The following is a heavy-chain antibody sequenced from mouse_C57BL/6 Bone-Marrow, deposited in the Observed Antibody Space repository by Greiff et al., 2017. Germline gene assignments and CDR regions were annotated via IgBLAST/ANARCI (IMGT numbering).Heavy chain of an antibody. Sequence: QVQLQQSGAELVRPGTSVKMSCKASGYTFTTSWIGWAKQRPGHGLEWIGDIYPGGGYTNYNEKFKGKATLTADKSSSTAYMQFSSLTSEDSAIYYCARWGISGDFDYWGQGTTLTVSS. CDR2: IYPGGGYT. J-gene: IGHJ2*01. CDR1: GYTFTTSW. D-gene: IGHD3-2*02. CDR3: ARWGISGDFDY. V-gene: IGHV1-63*01.